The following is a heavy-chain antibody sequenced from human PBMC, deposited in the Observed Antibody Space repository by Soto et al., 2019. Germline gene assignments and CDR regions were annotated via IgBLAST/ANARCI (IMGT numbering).Heavy chain of an antibody. V-gene: IGHV4-30-4*01. J-gene: IGHJ6*02. CDR1: GGSISFDHYH. CDR3: AIEDDGGDRDYYGLDV. D-gene: IGHD2-21*02. CDR2: VHYSGSV. Sequence: QVQLQQSGPGLVKPSQTLSLTCTVSGGSISFDHYHWTWIRQPPGKGLERIGYVHYSGSVLYNPSLQSRVSISVDTSKNQFSLKLSSVTAAYTAGYFCAIEDDGGDRDYYGLDVWGQGTTVTVSS.